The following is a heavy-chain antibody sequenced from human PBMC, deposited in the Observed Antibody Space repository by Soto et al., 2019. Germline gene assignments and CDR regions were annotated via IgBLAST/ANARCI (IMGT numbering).Heavy chain of an antibody. CDR1: GFTFSSYD. D-gene: IGHD2-2*01. J-gene: IGHJ4*02. Sequence: GGSLRLSCAASGFTFSSYDMNWVRQAPGKGPEWVSHITKSGDSIYYADSVKGRFTISRDNAKNSLYLQMNSLRAEDTAVYYCARDCSSTGCFRGFNSWGQGTLVTVSS. CDR3: ARDCSSTGCFRGFNS. CDR2: ITKSGDSI. V-gene: IGHV3-48*03.